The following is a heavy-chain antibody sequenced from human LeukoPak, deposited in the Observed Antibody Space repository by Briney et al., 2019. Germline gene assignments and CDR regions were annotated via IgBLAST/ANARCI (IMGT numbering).Heavy chain of an antibody. J-gene: IGHJ3*02. CDR3: AGTEDIVATIHDAFDI. CDR1: GGSISSTSYY. V-gene: IGHV4-39*07. Sequence: PSETLSLTCIVSGGSISSTSYYWGWIRQSPGKGLEWIGSFYYSGSIFDNRSLRSRVTISIDMSKNQFLLKLTSVTAADTAVYYCAGTEDIVATIHDAFDIWGQGTMVTVSS. CDR2: FYYSGSI. D-gene: IGHD5-12*01.